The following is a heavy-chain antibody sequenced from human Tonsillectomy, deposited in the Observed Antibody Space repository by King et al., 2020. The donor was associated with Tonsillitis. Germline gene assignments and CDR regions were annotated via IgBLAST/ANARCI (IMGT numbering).Heavy chain of an antibody. CDR3: AREFSCRASGWGDCDY. Sequence: QLQESGPGLVKPSQTLSLTCTVSGGSISSGSHYWNWIRQPAGKGLEWIGRIYTSGSTHYNPSLKSRVTISLDTSKNQFSLKLSSVTAADTAVYYCAREFSCRASGWGDCDYWGQGTLVTVAA. CDR2: IYTSGST. V-gene: IGHV4-61*02. J-gene: IGHJ4*02. D-gene: IGHD6-19*01. CDR1: GGSISSGSHY.